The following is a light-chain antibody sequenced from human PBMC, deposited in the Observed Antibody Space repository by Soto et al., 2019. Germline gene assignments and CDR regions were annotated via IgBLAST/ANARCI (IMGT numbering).Light chain of an antibody. CDR2: STS. Sequence: EVVLTQSPGTLSLSPGERATLSCRASQSVSTTYLAWYQQKPGQSPRLLIYSTSSRATGIPDRFSGSGSGTDFTLTISRLEPEDFAVYYCQQYGRSPNTFSQGTKLEI. J-gene: IGKJ2*01. V-gene: IGKV3-20*01. CDR1: QSVSTTY. CDR3: QQYGRSPNT.